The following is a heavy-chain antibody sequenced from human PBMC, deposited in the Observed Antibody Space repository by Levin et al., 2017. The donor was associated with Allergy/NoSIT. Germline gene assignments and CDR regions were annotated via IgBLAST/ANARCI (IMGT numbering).Heavy chain of an antibody. CDR2: ISSSSNTI. V-gene: IGHV3-48*02. CDR1: GFTFTTYS. Sequence: PGGSLRLSCAASGFTFTTYSMNWVRQAPGKGLEWVSYISSSSNTIYYADSVKGRFTISRDNAKNSLYLQMNSLRDEDTAVYYCARDRYGGNSKYYFDYWGQGTLVTVSS. D-gene: IGHD4-23*01. CDR3: ARDRYGGNSKYYFDY. J-gene: IGHJ4*02.